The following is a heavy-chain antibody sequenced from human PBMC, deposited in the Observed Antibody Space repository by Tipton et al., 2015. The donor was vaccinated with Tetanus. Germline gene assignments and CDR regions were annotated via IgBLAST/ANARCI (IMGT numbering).Heavy chain of an antibody. V-gene: IGHV3-74*01. J-gene: IGHJ4*02. CDR1: GFTISSYW. CDR3: ARGMAEASNCGGDCYSDY. Sequence: SLRLSCEASGFTISSYWIHWVRQVPGKGLLWVARMTTDASNTAYADFVKGRFTLSRDNAKNSLYLQMNSLRAEDTAVYSCARGMAEASNCGGDCYSDYWGQGTLVSVAS. CDR2: MTTDASNT. D-gene: IGHD2-21*02.